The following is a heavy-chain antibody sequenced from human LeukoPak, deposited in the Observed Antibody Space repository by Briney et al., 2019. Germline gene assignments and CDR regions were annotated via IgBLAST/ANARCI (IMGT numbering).Heavy chain of an antibody. J-gene: IGHJ6*03. CDR1: GYTFSTYS. CDR2: INPSGGST. D-gene: IGHD5-24*01. V-gene: IGHV1-46*01. CDR3: ARSRDGNTQRGYYYYYYMDV. Sequence: GASVKVSCKASGYTFSTYSIHWVRQAPGQGLEWMGIINPSGGSTTYAQKFQGRVTMTGDMSTSTVYTELSSLRSEDTAVYYCARSRDGNTQRGYYYYYYMDVWGKGTTVTISS.